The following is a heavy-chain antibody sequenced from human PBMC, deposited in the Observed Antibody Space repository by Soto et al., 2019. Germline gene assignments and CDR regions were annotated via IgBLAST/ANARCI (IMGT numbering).Heavy chain of an antibody. V-gene: IGHV3-30-3*01. J-gene: IGHJ4*02. CDR3: ARDPITLATAYCFDY. CDR2: ISYDGSNK. CDR1: GFTFSSYA. D-gene: IGHD3-10*01. Sequence: PGGSLRLSCAASGFTFSSYAMRWVRQAPGKGLEWVAVISYDGSNKYYADSVKGRFTISRDNSKNTLYLQMNSLRAEDTAVYYCARDPITLATAYCFDYWGQGTLVTVSS.